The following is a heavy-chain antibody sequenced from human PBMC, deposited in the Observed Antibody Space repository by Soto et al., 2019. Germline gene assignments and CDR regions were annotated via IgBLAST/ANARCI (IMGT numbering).Heavy chain of an antibody. V-gene: IGHV3-30-3*01. D-gene: IGHD2-15*01. CDR2: ISYDGSNK. J-gene: IGHJ6*02. CDR3: ARDVDYCSGGSCYSFPYYYYYGMDV. Sequence: GGSLRLSCAASGFTFSSYAMHWVRQAPGKGLEWVAVISYDGSNKYYADPVKGRFIISRDNSKNTLYLQMNSLRAEDTAVYYCARDVDYCSGGSCYSFPYYYYYGMDVWGQGTTVTVSS. CDR1: GFTFSSYA.